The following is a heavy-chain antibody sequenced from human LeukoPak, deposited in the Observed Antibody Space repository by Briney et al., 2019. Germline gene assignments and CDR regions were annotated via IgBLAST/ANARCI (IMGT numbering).Heavy chain of an antibody. J-gene: IGHJ5*02. CDR3: ARDHLANLASRLFDP. V-gene: IGHV4-38-2*02. Sequence: SETLSLTCTVSGSSISSGYYWGWIWQTPGKGLEWIGSIYQSGSTYYNPSLKSRVSISVDTSKNQFSLKLSSVTAADTAVYYCARDHLANLASRLFDPWGQGTLVTVSS. D-gene: IGHD3-3*01. CDR2: IYQSGST. CDR1: GSSISSGYY.